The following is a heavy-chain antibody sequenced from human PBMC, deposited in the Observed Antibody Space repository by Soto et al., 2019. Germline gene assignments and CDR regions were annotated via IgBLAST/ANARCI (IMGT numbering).Heavy chain of an antibody. CDR3: AREGGGVGSHLYFVY. D-gene: IGHD3-3*01. CDR2: INAGNGNT. CDR1: GYTFTRYA. V-gene: IGHV1-3*01. J-gene: IGHJ4*02. Sequence: VQLVQSGAEVKKPGASVKVSCKASGYTFTRYAMHWVRQAPGQRLEWMGWINAGNGNTRYSQKFQARLSITRDTSASTAYMELSSLRSEDMAVYYCAREGGGVGSHLYFVYWGQGTLVTVSS.